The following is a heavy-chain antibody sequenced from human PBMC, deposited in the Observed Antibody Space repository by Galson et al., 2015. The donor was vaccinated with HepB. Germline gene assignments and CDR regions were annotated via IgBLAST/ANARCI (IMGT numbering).Heavy chain of an antibody. CDR2: IIPIFGTA. CDR3: TSSQGPIDTWSGNKNYSYYYMDV. J-gene: IGHJ6*03. V-gene: IGHV1-69*13. CDR1: GGTFTNYA. Sequence: SVKVSCKASGGTFTNYAISWVRQAPAQGLEWMGGIIPIFGTADYAQNFQDRVTITADESTSTAYMEQSSLSFEDTAVYYCTSSQGPIDTWSGNKNYSYYYMDVWGKGTTVTVSS. D-gene: IGHD5-24*01.